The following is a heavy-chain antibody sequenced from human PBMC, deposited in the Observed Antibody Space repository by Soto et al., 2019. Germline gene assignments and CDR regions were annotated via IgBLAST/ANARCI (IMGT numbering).Heavy chain of an antibody. V-gene: IGHV1-18*01. J-gene: IGHJ4*02. CDR3: AADLIVGATALDY. Sequence: ASVKVSCKASGYSFTRYYINWVRQAPGQGLEWMGWISAYNGNTHYEEKLQGRVTLTTDTSTSTAYMDMRSLRSEDTAVYYCAADLIVGATALDYWGQGPLVTVPS. D-gene: IGHD1-26*01. CDR2: ISAYNGNT. CDR1: GYSFTRYY.